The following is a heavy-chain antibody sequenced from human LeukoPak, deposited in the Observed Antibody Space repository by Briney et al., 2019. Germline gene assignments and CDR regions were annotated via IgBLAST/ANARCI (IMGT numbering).Heavy chain of an antibody. CDR2: IHYSGST. Sequence: SETLSLTCAVSGGSISSYYWSWIRQPPGRGLEWIGSIHYSGSTSYNSSLKSRVTISVDTSKNQFSLKLSSVTAADTAVYYCARASVTYYYYYYMDVWGKGTTVTVSS. D-gene: IGHD4-11*01. V-gene: IGHV4-59*12. CDR1: GGSISSYY. J-gene: IGHJ6*03. CDR3: ARASVTYYYYYYMDV.